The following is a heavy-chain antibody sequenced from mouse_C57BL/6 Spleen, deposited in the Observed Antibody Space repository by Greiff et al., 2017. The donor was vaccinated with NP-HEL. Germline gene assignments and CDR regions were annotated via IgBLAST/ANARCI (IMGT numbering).Heavy chain of an antibody. D-gene: IGHD2-4*01. CDR1: GFNIKDDY. V-gene: IGHV14-4*01. CDR3: TTGLLRLRQGYYYAMDY. CDR2: IDPENGDT. J-gene: IGHJ4*01. Sequence: VQLQQSGAELVRPGASVKLSCTASGFNIKDDYMHWVKQRPEQGLEWIGWIDPENGDTEYASKFQGKATITAYTSSNTAYLQLSSLTSEDTAVYYCTTGLLRLRQGYYYAMDYWGQGTSVTVSS.